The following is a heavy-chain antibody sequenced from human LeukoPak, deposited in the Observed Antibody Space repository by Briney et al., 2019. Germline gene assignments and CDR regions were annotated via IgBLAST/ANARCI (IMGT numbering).Heavy chain of an antibody. J-gene: IGHJ4*02. Sequence: ASVKVSCKASGYTFTSYDINWVRQAPGQGLEWMGWISAYNGNTNYAQKLQGRVTMTTDTSTSTAYMELRSLRSDDTAVYYCARVSSIVGATTLDYWGQGTLVTVSS. CDR3: ARVSSIVGATTLDY. V-gene: IGHV1-18*01. CDR2: ISAYNGNT. CDR1: GYTFTSYD. D-gene: IGHD1-26*01.